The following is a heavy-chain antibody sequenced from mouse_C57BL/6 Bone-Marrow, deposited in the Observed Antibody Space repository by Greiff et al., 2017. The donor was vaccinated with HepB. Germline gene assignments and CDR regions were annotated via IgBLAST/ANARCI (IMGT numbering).Heavy chain of an antibody. CDR1: DSEVFPIAY. D-gene: IGHD2-4*01. Sequence: QVQLQQSGSELRSPGSSVKLSCKDFDSEVFPIAYMSWVRQKPGRGFEWIGGILPSIGRTIYGEKFEDKATLDADTLSNTAYLELNSLTSEDSAIYYWARRREDYDDNAMDDWGQGTSVTVSS. V-gene: IGHV15-2*01. CDR3: ARRREDYDDNAMDD. J-gene: IGHJ4*01. CDR2: ILPSIGRT.